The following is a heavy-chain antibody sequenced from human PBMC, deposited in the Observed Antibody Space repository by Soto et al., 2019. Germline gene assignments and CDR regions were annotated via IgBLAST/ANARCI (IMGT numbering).Heavy chain of an antibody. CDR2: ISYDGSNK. V-gene: IGHV3-30-3*01. Sequence: PGGSLRLSCAASGFTFSSYAMHWVRQAPGKGLEWVAVISYDGSNKYYADSVKGRFTISRDNSKNTLYLQMNSLRAEDTAVYYCARVLGSSWPIFDYWGQGTLVTVSS. CDR3: ARVLGSSWPIFDY. J-gene: IGHJ4*02. CDR1: GFTFSSYA. D-gene: IGHD6-13*01.